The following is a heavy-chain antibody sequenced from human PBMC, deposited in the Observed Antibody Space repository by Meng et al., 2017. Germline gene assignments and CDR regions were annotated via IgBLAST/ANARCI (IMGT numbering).Heavy chain of an antibody. D-gene: IGHD1-26*01. CDR2: IGSSSDYI. CDR3: SKDGGGSLFDP. V-gene: IGHV3-21*01. J-gene: IGHJ5*02. Sequence: GESLKISCAASGFIFSDHSMNWVRQAPGKGLEWVSSIGSSSDYIWYADSVKGRFTISRDNAKDSLCLQMNSLRGEDTGVYYCSKDGGGSLFDPWGQGTLVTVSS. CDR1: GFIFSDHS.